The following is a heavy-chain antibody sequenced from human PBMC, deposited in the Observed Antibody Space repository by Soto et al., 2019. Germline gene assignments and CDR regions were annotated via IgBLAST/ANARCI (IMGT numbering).Heavy chain of an antibody. CDR3: AHYCSGGSCYYYYYGMDV. V-gene: IGHV2-5*01. J-gene: IGHJ6*02. CDR1: GFSLSTSGVG. CDR2: IYWNDDK. Sequence: QITLKESGPTLVKPTQTLTLTCTFSGFSLSTSGVGVGWIRQPPGKALEWLALIYWNDDKRYSPSLKSRLTITQDTSKYQVVITMTNMDPVDTATYYCAHYCSGGSCYYYYYGMDVWGQGTTVTVSS. D-gene: IGHD2-15*01.